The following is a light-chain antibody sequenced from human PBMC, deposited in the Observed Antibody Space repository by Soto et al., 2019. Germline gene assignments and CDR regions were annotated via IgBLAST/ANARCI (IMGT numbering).Light chain of an antibody. CDR3: CSYAGSYTFARNV. CDR2: DVS. J-gene: IGLJ1*01. CDR1: SSDVAIYNY. Sequence: QSVLTQPRSVSGSPGQSVTISRTGTSSDVAIYNYISWYQQHPGEAPKLMIHDVSERPSGVPDRFSGSKSGNTASLTISGLQAEDEADYYCCSYAGSYTFARNVFGTGTKLTVL. V-gene: IGLV2-11*01.